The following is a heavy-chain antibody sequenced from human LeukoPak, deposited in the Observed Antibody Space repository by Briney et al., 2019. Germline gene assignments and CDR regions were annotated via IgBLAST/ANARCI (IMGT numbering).Heavy chain of an antibody. V-gene: IGHV3-23*01. CDR2: ITSSGETT. CDR3: AKMQGYFGY. CDR1: GSIPFNSYS. Sequence: PGGSLRLSCAASGSIPFNSYSMSWVRQAPGKGLEWVSAITSSGETTYYADSVKGRFTISRDNSKNMVYLQMNSLRAEDAATYYCAKMQGYFGYWGQGSLVTVPS. J-gene: IGHJ4*02.